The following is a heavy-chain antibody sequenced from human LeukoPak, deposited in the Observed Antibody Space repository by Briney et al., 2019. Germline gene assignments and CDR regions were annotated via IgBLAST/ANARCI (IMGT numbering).Heavy chain of an antibody. CDR1: GYIFTAYY. CDR2: INPDSGDT. V-gene: IGHV1-2*02. D-gene: IGHD3-9*01. Sequence: ASVKVSCKVSGYIFTAYYLHWVRQAPGQGLEWMGWINPDSGDTKFAQKFQGRVSMTRDTSISTAYMELSGLRSDDTAYYFCARVQYYNILTGSFQYWGQGTLVTVSS. CDR3: ARVQYYNILTGSFQY. J-gene: IGHJ4*02.